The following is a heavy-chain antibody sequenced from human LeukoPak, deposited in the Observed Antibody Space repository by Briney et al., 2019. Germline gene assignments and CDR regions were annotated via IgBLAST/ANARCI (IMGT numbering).Heavy chain of an antibody. CDR3: ANYGSVSYFAY. CDR1: GFTFSNYG. CDR2: ISYDGSNK. J-gene: IGHJ4*02. V-gene: IGHV3-30*18. Sequence: PGRSLRLSCAASGFTFSNYGMHWVRQAPGKGLEWMALISYDGSNKYYADSVKGRFTISRDNSKNTLYLQMISLRAEDTAVYYCANYGSVSYFAYWGQGTLVTVSS. D-gene: IGHD3-10*01.